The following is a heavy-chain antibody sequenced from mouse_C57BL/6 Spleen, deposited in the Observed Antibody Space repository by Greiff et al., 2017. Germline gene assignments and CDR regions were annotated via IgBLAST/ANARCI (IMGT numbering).Heavy chain of an antibody. CDR1: GFTFSDYG. CDR3: ARGYDYDDGGYYFDY. D-gene: IGHD2-4*01. Sequence: VESGGGLVKPGGSLKLSCAASGFTFSDYGMHWVRHAPEKGLEWVAYISSGSSTIYYADTVKGRFTISRDNAKNTLFLQMTSLRSEDTAMYYCARGYDYDDGGYYFDYWGQGTTLTVSS. CDR2: ISSGSSTI. V-gene: IGHV5-17*01. J-gene: IGHJ2*01.